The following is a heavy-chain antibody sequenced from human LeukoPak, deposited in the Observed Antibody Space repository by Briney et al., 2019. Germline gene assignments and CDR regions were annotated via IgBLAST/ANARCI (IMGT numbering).Heavy chain of an antibody. CDR1: GFRFTDYS. J-gene: IGHJ6*02. Sequence: GGSLRLSCAASGFRFTDYSMSWVRQAPGKGLEWVAGLGRSGEYKYYADSVKGRFTISRDNSKDTVSLQMNGLRAEDSAIYFCVKDRPCETCMPMDAWGQGTTVTVSS. V-gene: IGHV3-23*01. CDR3: VKDRPCETCMPMDA. D-gene: IGHD2-2*01. CDR2: LGRSGEYK.